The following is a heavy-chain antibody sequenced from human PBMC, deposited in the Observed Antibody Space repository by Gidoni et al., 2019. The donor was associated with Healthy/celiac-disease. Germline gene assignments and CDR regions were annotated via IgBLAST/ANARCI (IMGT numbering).Heavy chain of an antibody. V-gene: IGHV4-59*01. CDR2: IYYRGST. CDR3: ARDGDVWSGYSRWFDP. CDR1: GDSLRRYY. Sequence: QVQLQESGPGLVKPSETPSPTCPVSGDSLRRYYWSWIRPPPGKGLEWIGYIYYRGSTNYNPSLKSRVTISVDTSKNQFSLKLSSVTAADTAVYYCARDGDVWSGYSRWFDPWGQGTLVTVSS. D-gene: IGHD3-3*01. J-gene: IGHJ5*02.